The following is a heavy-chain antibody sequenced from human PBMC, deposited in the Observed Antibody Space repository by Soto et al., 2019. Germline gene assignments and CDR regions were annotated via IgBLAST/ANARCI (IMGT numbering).Heavy chain of an antibody. Sequence: GGSLRLSCAASGFTFGSYGMHWVRQAPGKGLEWVAVISSDGSSKYYADSMKGRFTISRDNSKDTLYLQMNSLRAEDTAVYYCAREVSGTSFDYWGQGTLVTVSS. D-gene: IGHD1-7*01. J-gene: IGHJ4*02. CDR2: ISSDGSSK. CDR3: AREVSGTSFDY. CDR1: GFTFGSYG. V-gene: IGHV3-30*03.